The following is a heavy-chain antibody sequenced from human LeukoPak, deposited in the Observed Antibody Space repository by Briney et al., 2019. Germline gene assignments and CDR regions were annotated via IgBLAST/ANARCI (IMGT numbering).Heavy chain of an antibody. Sequence: GRSLRLSCAASGFAFSSYAMHWVRQAPGKGLEWVAVISYDGSNKYYADSVKGRFTISRDNSKNTLYLQMNSLRAEDTAVYYCVLIAAAGTAFDYWGQGTLVTVSP. CDR3: VLIAAAGTAFDY. CDR2: ISYDGSNK. V-gene: IGHV3-30*04. CDR1: GFAFSSYA. D-gene: IGHD6-13*01. J-gene: IGHJ4*02.